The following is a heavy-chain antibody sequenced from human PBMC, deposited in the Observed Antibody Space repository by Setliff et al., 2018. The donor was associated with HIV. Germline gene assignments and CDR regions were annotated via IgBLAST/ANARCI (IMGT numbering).Heavy chain of an antibody. CDR1: GGTFSSHA. CDR3: ARGGSGYYDFWSGSSAFEY. V-gene: IGHV1-69*13. D-gene: IGHD3-3*01. Sequence: ASVKVSCKASGGTFSSHAINWVRQAPGQGLEWMGGIIPMFGTAHYAQKFQGRVTITADESTTTAYMELSSLRSEDTAVFYCARGGSGYYDFWSGSSAFEYWGQGTLVTSPQ. J-gene: IGHJ4*02. CDR2: IIPMFGTA.